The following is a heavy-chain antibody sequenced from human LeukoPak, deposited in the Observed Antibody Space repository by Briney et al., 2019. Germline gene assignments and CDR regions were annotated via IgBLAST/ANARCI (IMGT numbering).Heavy chain of an antibody. CDR2: MNPNSGNT. Sequence: ASVKVSCKASGYTFTSYDINWVRQATGQGLEWIGWMNPNSGNTGYAQKFQGRVTMTRNTSISTAYMELSSLRSEDTAVYYCAGGRIVATITDFDYWGQGTLVTVSS. CDR3: AGGRIVATITDFDY. J-gene: IGHJ4*02. D-gene: IGHD5-12*01. V-gene: IGHV1-8*01. CDR1: GYTFTSYD.